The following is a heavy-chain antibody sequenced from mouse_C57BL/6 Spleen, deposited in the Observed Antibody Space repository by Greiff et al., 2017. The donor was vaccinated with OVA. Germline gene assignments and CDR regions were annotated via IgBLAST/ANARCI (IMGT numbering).Heavy chain of an antibody. J-gene: IGHJ1*03. Sequence: QVQLQQPGAELVKPGASVKLSCKASGYTFTSYWMHWVKQRPGQGLEWIGMIHPNSGSTNYNEKFKSKATLTVDKSSSTAYMQLSSLTSEDSAVYYCARGNYGHWYFWVWGTGATVTVAT. D-gene: IGHD1-1*02. CDR1: GYTFTSYW. CDR3: ARGNYGHWYFWV. CDR2: IHPNSGST. V-gene: IGHV1-64*01.